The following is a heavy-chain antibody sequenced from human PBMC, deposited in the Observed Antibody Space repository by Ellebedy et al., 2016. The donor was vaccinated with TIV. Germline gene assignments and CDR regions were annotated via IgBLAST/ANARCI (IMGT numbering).Heavy chain of an antibody. Sequence: ASVKVSCKASGYTFTSYAMHWVRQAPGQRLEWMGWINAGNGNTKYSQKFQGRVTITRDTSASTAYMELSSLRSEDTAVYDCARDLGSSPYDYYGMDVWGQGTTVTVSS. CDR2: INAGNGNT. D-gene: IGHD6-13*01. CDR3: ARDLGSSPYDYYGMDV. V-gene: IGHV1-3*01. CDR1: GYTFTSYA. J-gene: IGHJ6*02.